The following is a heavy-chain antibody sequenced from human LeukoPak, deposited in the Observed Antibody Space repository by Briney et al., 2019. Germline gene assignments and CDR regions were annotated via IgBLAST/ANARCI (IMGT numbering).Heavy chain of an antibody. V-gene: IGHV3-21*01. Sequence: PGGSLRLSCAASGFTFSSYSMNWVRQAPGKGLEWVSSISSSSSYIYYADSVKGRFTISRDNAKNSLYLQMNSLRAEDTAVYYCAKHSMDYGDYVGEDCWGQGTLVTVSS. J-gene: IGHJ4*02. CDR3: AKHSMDYGDYVGEDC. CDR1: GFTFSSYS. D-gene: IGHD4-17*01. CDR2: ISSSSSYI.